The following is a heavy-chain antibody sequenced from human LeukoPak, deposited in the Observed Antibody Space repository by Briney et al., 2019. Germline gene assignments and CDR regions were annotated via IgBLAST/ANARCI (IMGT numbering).Heavy chain of an antibody. J-gene: IGHJ4*02. Sequence: ASVKVSCKASGYTFTGYYMHWVRQAPGQGLEWMGWINPNSGGTNYAQKFQGRVTMTRDTSISTAYMELSRLRSDDTAVYYCARDPTGLWFGELSYYFDYWGQGTLVTVPS. CDR3: ARDPTGLWFGELSYYFDY. CDR1: GYTFTGYY. V-gene: IGHV1-2*02. D-gene: IGHD3-10*01. CDR2: INPNSGGT.